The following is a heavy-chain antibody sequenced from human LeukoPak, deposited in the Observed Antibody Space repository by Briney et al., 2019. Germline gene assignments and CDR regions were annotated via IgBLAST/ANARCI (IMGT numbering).Heavy chain of an antibody. J-gene: IGHJ6*04. CDR2: ISGRNTDI. D-gene: IGHD3-10*02. CDR1: GFTFNNYA. CDR3: AELGITMIGGV. V-gene: IGHV3-21*01. Sequence: SPGGSLRLSCAASGFTFNNYAMNWVRQAPGKGLEWVSSISGRNTDIYYADSVKGRFTISRDNAKNSLYLQINSLRAEDTAIYYCAELGITMIGGVWGKGTTVTISS.